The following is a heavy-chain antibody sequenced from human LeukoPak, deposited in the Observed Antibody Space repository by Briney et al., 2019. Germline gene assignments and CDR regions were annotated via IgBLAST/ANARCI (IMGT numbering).Heavy chain of an antibody. Sequence: GGSLRLSCAASGFTFSSYAMSWVRQAPGKGLEWVSAISGSGGSTYYADSVKGRLTISRDNSKNTLYLQMNSLRAEDTAVYYCAKAQYCTNGVCFFDYWGQGTLVTVSS. J-gene: IGHJ4*02. V-gene: IGHV3-23*01. CDR2: ISGSGGST. D-gene: IGHD2-8*01. CDR1: GFTFSSYA. CDR3: AKAQYCTNGVCFFDY.